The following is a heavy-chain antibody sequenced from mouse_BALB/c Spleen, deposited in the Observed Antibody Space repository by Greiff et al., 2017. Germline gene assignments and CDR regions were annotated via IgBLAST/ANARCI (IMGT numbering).Heavy chain of an antibody. V-gene: IGHV14-3*02. D-gene: IGHD2-4*01. CDR3: ARAYDYDVTWFAY. J-gene: IGHJ3*01. Sequence: EVQRVESGAELVKPGASVKLSCTASGFNIKDTYMHWVKQRPEQGLEWIGRIDPANGNTKYDPKFQGKATITADTSSNTAYLQLSSLTSEDTAVYYCARAYDYDVTWFAYWGQGTLVTVSA. CDR2: IDPANGNT. CDR1: GFNIKDTY.